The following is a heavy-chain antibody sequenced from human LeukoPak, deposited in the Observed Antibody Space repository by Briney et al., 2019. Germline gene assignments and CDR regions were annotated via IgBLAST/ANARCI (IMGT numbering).Heavy chain of an antibody. D-gene: IGHD3-16*01. CDR3: TRDRKGGYFDY. J-gene: IGHJ4*02. V-gene: IGHV4-4*07. CDR1: GGSITSYS. Sequence: SDTLSLTCTVSGGSITSYSWSWIRQPAGKGLECIGRIRPSGSTNYNPSLKSRVTMSVDTSKNQFYLKLTSVTAADTDVYYCTRDRKGGYFDYWGQGTMVTVSS. CDR2: IRPSGST.